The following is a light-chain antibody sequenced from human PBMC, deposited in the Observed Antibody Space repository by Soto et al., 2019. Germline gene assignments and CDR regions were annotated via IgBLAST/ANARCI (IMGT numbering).Light chain of an antibody. CDR1: HSISTW. Sequence: DIQMTQSPSTLSAFVGDRVTFTCRASHSISTWLAWYQQKPGKAPKLLIHKASTLESGVPSRFSGSGSGTEFTLTITNVQPDDFATYYCQQYYSLLTFGGGTKLAI. CDR3: QQYYSLLT. J-gene: IGKJ4*01. CDR2: KAS. V-gene: IGKV1-5*03.